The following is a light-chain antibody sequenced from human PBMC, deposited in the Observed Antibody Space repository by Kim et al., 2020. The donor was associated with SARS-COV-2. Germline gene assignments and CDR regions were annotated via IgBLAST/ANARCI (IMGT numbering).Light chain of an antibody. V-gene: IGKV3-11*01. J-gene: IGKJ2*01. CDR1: QTFSHF. CDR3: QQRTNWPPFT. Sequence: FSPGTPAPLPCRASQTFSHFLSSYQQNPGPAPRLLIHDASNRAPGIPARFSASGSGTDFTLTISSLEPEDFAVYYCQQRTNWPPFTFGQGTKLEI. CDR2: DAS.